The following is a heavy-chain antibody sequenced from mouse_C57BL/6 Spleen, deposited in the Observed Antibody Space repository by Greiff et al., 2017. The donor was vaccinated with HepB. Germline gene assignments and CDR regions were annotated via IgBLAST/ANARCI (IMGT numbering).Heavy chain of an antibody. CDR1: GYSFTSYY. V-gene: IGHV1-66*01. J-gene: IGHJ2*01. CDR3: AKGYGSSYEDY. CDR2: IYPGSGNT. Sequence: QVQLQQSGPELVKPGASVKISCKASGYSFTSYYIHWVKQRPGQGLEWIGWIYPGSGNTKYNEKFKGKATLTADTSSSTAYMQLSSLTSEDSAVYYCAKGYGSSYEDYWGQGTTLTVSS. D-gene: IGHD1-1*01.